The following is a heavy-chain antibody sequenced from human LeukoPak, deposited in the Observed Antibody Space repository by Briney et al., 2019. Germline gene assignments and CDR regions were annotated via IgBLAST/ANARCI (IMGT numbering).Heavy chain of an antibody. D-gene: IGHD3-10*01. J-gene: IGHJ4*02. CDR3: AAVPESYYTVYYFNY. CDR1: GYSISSGYY. Sequence: SETLSLTCSVSGYSISSGYYWGWIRQPPGKGLEWIGSIDHSGSTYYNPSLKSRVTISVDTSKNQFSLKLSSVTAADTAVYYCAAVPESYYTVYYFNYWGQGTLVTVSS. V-gene: IGHV4-38-2*02. CDR2: IDHSGST.